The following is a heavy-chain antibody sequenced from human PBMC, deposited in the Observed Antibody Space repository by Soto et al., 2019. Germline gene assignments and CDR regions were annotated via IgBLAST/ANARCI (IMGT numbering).Heavy chain of an antibody. J-gene: IGHJ5*02. Sequence: SETVSLTCTVSGGSSSSGDYYWSWVRQPPGKGLEWIGYIYYSGSTYYNPSLKSRVTISVDTSKNQFSLKLSSVTAADTAVYYCARERPDGARLDPWGQGTLVTVS. D-gene: IGHD6-6*01. V-gene: IGHV4-30-4*01. CDR2: IYYSGST. CDR3: ARERPDGARLDP. CDR1: GGSSSSGDYY.